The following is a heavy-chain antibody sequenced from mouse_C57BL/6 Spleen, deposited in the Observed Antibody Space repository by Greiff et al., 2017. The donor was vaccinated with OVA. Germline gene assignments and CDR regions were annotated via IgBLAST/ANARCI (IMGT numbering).Heavy chain of an antibody. V-gene: IGHV1-4*01. D-gene: IGHD2-4*01. Sequence: QVQLQQSGAELARPGASVKMSCKASGYTFTSYTMHWVKQRPGQGLEWIGYINPSSGYTKYNQKFKDKATLTADKSSSTAYMQLSSLTSEDSAVYYCAITIYYDYDAAFDYWGQGTTLTVSS. CDR1: GYTFTSYT. CDR3: AITIYYDYDAAFDY. J-gene: IGHJ2*01. CDR2: INPSSGYT.